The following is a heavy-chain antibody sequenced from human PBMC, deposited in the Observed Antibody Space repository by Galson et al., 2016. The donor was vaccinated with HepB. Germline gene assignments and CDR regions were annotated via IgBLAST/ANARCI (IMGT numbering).Heavy chain of an antibody. Sequence: SLRLSCAASGFTFSSYGMHWVRQAPGKGLEWVAVISYDGSNKYYTDSVKGRFTISRDNSKNTLYLQMNSLRAEDTAVYYCAREVWHFDLWGRGTLVTVSS. CDR2: ISYDGSNK. J-gene: IGHJ2*01. CDR3: AREVWHFDL. V-gene: IGHV3-30*03. CDR1: GFTFSSYG.